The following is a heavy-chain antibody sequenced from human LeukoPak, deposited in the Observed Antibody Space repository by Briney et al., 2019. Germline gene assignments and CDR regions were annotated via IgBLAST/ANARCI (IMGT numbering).Heavy chain of an antibody. V-gene: IGHV3-74*01. J-gene: IGHJ6*02. CDR3: AREARNYYGIDV. CDR2: INEDGSTT. Sequence: PGGSLRLSCAVSGFTFSSHWMHRVRQAPGKGLVWVSRINEDGSTTNDADSVKGRFTISRDNAKNTLYMQMNRLRAEDTAVYYCAREARNYYGIDVWGQGTMVTVAS. CDR1: GFTFSSHW. D-gene: IGHD3-10*01.